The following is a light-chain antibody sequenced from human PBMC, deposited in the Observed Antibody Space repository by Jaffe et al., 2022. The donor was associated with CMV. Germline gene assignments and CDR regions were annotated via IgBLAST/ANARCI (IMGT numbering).Light chain of an antibody. J-gene: IGKJ2*01. CDR3: HQRGNWPPYT. CDR2: DAS. CDR1: QSVSRY. Sequence: EIVLTQSPATLSLSPGDRATLSCRASQSVSRYVAWYQQKPGQAPRLLIYDASNRATGIPARFSGSGSGTDFTLTISSLEPEDFAVYYCHQRGNWPPYTFGQGTKLEIK. V-gene: IGKV3-11*01.